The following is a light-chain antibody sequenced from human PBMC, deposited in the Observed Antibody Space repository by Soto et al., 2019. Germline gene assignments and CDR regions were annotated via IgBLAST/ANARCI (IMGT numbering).Light chain of an antibody. V-gene: IGKV3-15*01. J-gene: IGKJ1*01. CDR3: QQYNNWPPPT. Sequence: EIVMTQSPATLSVSAGERATLSCRASQSVTSNLAWYQQKPGQAPRLLIYGASTSATGIPARFSGSESGTEFTLTISSLQSEDFAVYYCQQYNNWPPPTFGQGTKVEIK. CDR2: GAS. CDR1: QSVTSN.